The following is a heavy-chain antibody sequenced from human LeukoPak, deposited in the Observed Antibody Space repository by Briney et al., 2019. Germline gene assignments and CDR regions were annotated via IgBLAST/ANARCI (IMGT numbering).Heavy chain of an antibody. CDR2: VHHSGST. D-gene: IGHD6-19*01. Sequence: SETLSPTCSVSGGSITGSSYYWAWIRQPPGKGLEWLGSVHHSGSTYDNPSLKSRVTISVDTSKNQFSLKLISVTAADTAVYYCARRSTVAGRGRFDPWGQGTLATVSS. CDR1: GGSITGSSYY. V-gene: IGHV4-39*01. J-gene: IGHJ5*02. CDR3: ARRSTVAGRGRFDP.